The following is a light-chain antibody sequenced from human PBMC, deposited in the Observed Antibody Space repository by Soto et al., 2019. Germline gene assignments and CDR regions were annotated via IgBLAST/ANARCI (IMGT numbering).Light chain of an antibody. CDR2: DAS. CDR1: QSVSSY. CDR3: QQRSHAPPYI. V-gene: IGKV3-11*01. J-gene: IGKJ2*01. Sequence: EIVLTQSPATLSLSPGERATLSCRASQSVSSYLAWYQQKPGQAPRLLIYDASNRATRIPARFSGSGSGTDFTLTISSLEPEDFALYYCQQRSHAPPYIFGPRTQLEL.